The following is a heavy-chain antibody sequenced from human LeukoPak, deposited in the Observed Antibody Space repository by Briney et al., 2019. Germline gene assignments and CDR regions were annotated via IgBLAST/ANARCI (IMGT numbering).Heavy chain of an antibody. Sequence: SETLPLTCTVSGGSISTYYWSLIRQPAGKGLEWIGRIYASGNTNYNPSLKSRVTMSLDTSKNQFSLRLTSVTAADTAVYYCAREYSSSSGKNAFDVWGQGTMVTVSS. CDR2: IYASGNT. J-gene: IGHJ3*01. CDR1: GGSISTYY. V-gene: IGHV4-4*07. D-gene: IGHD6-6*01. CDR3: AREYSSSSGKNAFDV.